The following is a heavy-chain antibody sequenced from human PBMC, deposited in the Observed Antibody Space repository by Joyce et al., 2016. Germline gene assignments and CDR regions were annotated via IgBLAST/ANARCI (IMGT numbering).Heavy chain of an antibody. CDR2: IKQDGRRT. Sequence: EVQLVESGGGLVQPGGSLRLSCVDSGFTFSRNWRTWVRQAPGKGVEWVANIKQDGRRTYYVDSVKGRMTVSRDNAKKSLYLQIDSLRVDDTAVYYCAREWTGNYGKLDSWGQGTLVTVSS. CDR3: AREWTGNYGKLDS. V-gene: IGHV3-7*03. CDR1: GFTFSRNW. D-gene: IGHD1-7*01. J-gene: IGHJ4*02.